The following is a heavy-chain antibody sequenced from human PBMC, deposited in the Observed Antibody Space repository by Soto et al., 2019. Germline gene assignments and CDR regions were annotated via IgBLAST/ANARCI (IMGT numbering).Heavy chain of an antibody. CDR2: IWYDGSNK. CDR1: GFTFSSYG. J-gene: IGHJ6*02. CDR3: ARGLYSSSSWYYYYGMDV. Sequence: QVQLVESGGGVVQPGRSLRLSCAASGFTFSSYGMHWVRQAPGKGLEWVAVIWYDGSNKYYADSVKGRFTISRDNSKNTLYLQMNSLRAEDTAVYYCARGLYSSSSWYYYYGMDVWGQGTMVTVSS. D-gene: IGHD6-6*01. V-gene: IGHV3-33*01.